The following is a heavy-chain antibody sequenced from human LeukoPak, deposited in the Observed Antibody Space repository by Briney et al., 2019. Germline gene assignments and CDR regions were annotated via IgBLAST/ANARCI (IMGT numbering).Heavy chain of an antibody. CDR2: ISSSGSTI. Sequence: GGSLRLSCAASGFTFRSYEMNWVRQAPGKGLEWVSYISSSGSTIYYADSVKGRFTISRENAKNSLYLQMNSLRAEDTAVYYCTRDDAMRATIDYWGQGTLVTVSS. J-gene: IGHJ4*02. CDR1: GFTFRSYE. V-gene: IGHV3-48*03. CDR3: TRDDAMRATIDY. D-gene: IGHD1-26*01.